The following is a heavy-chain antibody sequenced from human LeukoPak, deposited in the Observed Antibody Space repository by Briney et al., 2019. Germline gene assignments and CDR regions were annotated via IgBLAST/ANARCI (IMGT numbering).Heavy chain of an antibody. J-gene: IGHJ4*02. CDR1: GGSISSYY. CDR3: ARDKDGRFRD. V-gene: IGHV4-59*01. Sequence: SETLSLTCTVSGGSISSYYWSWIRQPPGKGLEWIGYIYYSGSTNYNPSLKSRVTISVDTSKNQFSLKLSSVTAADTAVYYCARDKDGRFRDWGQGTLVTVSS. CDR2: IYYSGST. D-gene: IGHD3-3*01.